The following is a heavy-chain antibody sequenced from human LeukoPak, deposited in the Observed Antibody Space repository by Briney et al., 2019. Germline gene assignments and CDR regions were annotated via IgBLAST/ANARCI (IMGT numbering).Heavy chain of an antibody. Sequence: SETLSLTCTVSGGSISSYYWSWIRQPPGKGLEWIGYIYYSGSTNYNPSLKSRVTISVDRSKNQFSLKLSSVTAADTAVYYCAREGPDKPFDYWGQGTLVTVSS. CDR3: AREGPDKPFDY. D-gene: IGHD1-14*01. V-gene: IGHV4-59*12. CDR1: GGSISSYY. J-gene: IGHJ4*02. CDR2: IYYSGST.